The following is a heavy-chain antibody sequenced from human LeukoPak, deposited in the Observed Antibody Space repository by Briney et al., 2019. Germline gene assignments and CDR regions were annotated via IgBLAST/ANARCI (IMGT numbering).Heavy chain of an antibody. CDR3: ARGNIVVVPGIDY. J-gene: IGHJ4*02. D-gene: IGHD2-2*01. CDR1: GFTFSSYA. Sequence: GGSLRLSCAASGFTFSSYAMHWVRQAPGKGLEWVAVISYDGSNKYYADSVKGRFTISRDNSKNTLYLQMNSLRAEDTAVYYCARGNIVVVPGIDYWGQGTLVTVSS. CDR2: ISYDGSNK. V-gene: IGHV3-30-3*01.